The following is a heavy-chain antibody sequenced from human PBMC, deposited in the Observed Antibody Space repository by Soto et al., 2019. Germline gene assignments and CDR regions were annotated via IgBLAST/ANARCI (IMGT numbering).Heavy chain of an antibody. V-gene: IGHV1-2*02. J-gene: IGHJ2*01. CDR3: ARDQGYSYGPSSPTAEYFDL. D-gene: IGHD5-18*01. Sequence: ASVKVSCKASGYTFTGYYMHWVRQAPGQGLEWMGWINPNSGGTNYAQKFQGRVTMTRDTSISTAYMELSRLRSDDTAVYYCARDQGYSYGPSSPTAEYFDLWGRGTLVIVSS. CDR2: INPNSGGT. CDR1: GYTFTGYY.